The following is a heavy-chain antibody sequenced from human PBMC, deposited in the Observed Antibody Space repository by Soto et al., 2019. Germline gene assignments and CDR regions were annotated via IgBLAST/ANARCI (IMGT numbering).Heavy chain of an antibody. CDR2: ISGSGGSA. CDR3: AKDPYSGVLVPVAIGFDP. J-gene: IGHJ5*02. CDR1: GFAFSNYA. Sequence: LRLSCAASGFAFSNYAMTWVRQGPGKGLEWVSAISGSGGSAYYADSVKGRFTISRDNSKNTLYLQMNSLRADDSGVYYCAKDPYSGVLVPVAIGFDPWGPGTLVTVSS. D-gene: IGHD2-2*01. V-gene: IGHV3-23*01.